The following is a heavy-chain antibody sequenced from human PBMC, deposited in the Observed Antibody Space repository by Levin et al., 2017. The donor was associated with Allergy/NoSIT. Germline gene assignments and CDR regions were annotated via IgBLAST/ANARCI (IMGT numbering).Heavy chain of an antibody. Sequence: SVKVSCKASGGTFSSYAISWVRQAPGQGLERMGRIIPILGIANYAQKFQGRVTITADKSTSTAYMELSSLRSEDTAVYYCAREVAYCGGDCYSFDYWGQGTLVTVSS. CDR2: IIPILGIA. CDR3: AREVAYCGGDCYSFDY. J-gene: IGHJ4*02. V-gene: IGHV1-69*04. D-gene: IGHD2-21*02. CDR1: GGTFSSYA.